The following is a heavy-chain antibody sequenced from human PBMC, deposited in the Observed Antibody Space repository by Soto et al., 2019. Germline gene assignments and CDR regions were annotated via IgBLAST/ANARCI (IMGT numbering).Heavy chain of an antibody. D-gene: IGHD4-17*01. V-gene: IGHV4-30-4*01. J-gene: IGHJ4*02. Sequence: QVQLQESGPGLVNPSQTLSLTCTVSGGSISSGAYYWSWVRQPPGKGLEWIGYIYYSGSTYYNPSLKSRVTISVDTSKNQFSLKMSSVTATDTAVYYCARDNYGDTYYFDYWGQGTLVTVSS. CDR3: ARDNYGDTYYFDY. CDR1: GGSISSGAYY. CDR2: IYYSGST.